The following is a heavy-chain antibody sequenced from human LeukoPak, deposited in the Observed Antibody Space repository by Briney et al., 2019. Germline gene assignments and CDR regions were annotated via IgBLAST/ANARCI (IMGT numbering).Heavy chain of an antibody. CDR1: GDSISTSSYY. V-gene: IGHV4-39*01. CDR3: ARSYYYDYRQIDY. CDR2: IYYSGGT. D-gene: IGHD3-22*01. J-gene: IGHJ4*02. Sequence: SETLSLTCTVSGDSISTSSYYWGWIRQPPGKGLEWLGSIYYSGGTYYNPSLESRVTISVDTSKNQFSLNLYSVTAADTAVFYCARSYYYDYRQIDYWGQGTLVTVSS.